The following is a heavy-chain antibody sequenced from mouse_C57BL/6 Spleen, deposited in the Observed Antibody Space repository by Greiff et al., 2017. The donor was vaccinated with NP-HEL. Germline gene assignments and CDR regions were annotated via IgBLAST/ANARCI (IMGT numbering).Heavy chain of an antibody. CDR1: GFSLTSYG. D-gene: IGHD2-4*01. Sequence: QVQLKESGPGLVAPSQSLSITCTVSGFSLTSYGVDWVRQPPGKGLEWLGVIWGGGSTNYNSALMSRLSISKDNSKSQVFSKMNSLQTDDTAMYYCAKHDYDWYFDVWGTGTTVTVSS. V-gene: IGHV2-9*01. CDR3: AKHDYDWYFDV. CDR2: IWGGGST. J-gene: IGHJ1*03.